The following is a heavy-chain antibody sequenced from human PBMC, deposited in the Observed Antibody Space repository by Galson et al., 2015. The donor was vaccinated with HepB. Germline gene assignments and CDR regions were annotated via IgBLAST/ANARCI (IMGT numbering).Heavy chain of an antibody. CDR2: INAGNGNT. V-gene: IGHV1-3*01. D-gene: IGHD3-9*01. CDR3: ASGGLGFDWLLLGKLDY. Sequence: SVKVSCKASGYTFTSYAMHWVRQAPGQRLEWMGWINAGNGNTKYSQKFQGRVTITRDTSASTAYMELNSLRSEDTAVYYCASGGLGFDWLLLGKLDYWGQGTLVTVSS. CDR1: GYTFTSYA. J-gene: IGHJ4*02.